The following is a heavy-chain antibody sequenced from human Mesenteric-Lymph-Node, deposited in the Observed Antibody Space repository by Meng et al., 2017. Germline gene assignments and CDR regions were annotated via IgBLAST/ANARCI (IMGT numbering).Heavy chain of an antibody. CDR2: IGTAGDT. Sequence: GESLKISCAACGFTFSSYDMHWVRQATGKGLEWVSAIGTAGDTYYPGSVKGQFTISRENAKNSLYLQMNSLRAEDTAVYYCARDIGSSGWAGYYYGMDVWGQGTTVTVSS. V-gene: IGHV3-13*03. CDR1: GFTFSSYD. J-gene: IGHJ6*02. D-gene: IGHD6-19*01. CDR3: ARDIGSSGWAGYYYGMDV.